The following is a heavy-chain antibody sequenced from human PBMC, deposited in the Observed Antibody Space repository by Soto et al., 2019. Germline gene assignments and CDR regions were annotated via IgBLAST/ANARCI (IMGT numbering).Heavy chain of an antibody. CDR1: GFTFSSYE. V-gene: IGHV3-48*03. Sequence: EVQLVESGGGLVQPGGSLRLSCAASGFTFSSYEMNWVRQAPGKGLEWVSYISSSGSTIYYADSVKGRFTISRDNAKNSLYLRMNSLRAEDTAVYYCARPGIAVAAFDYWGQGTLVTVSS. CDR3: ARPGIAVAAFDY. D-gene: IGHD6-19*01. J-gene: IGHJ4*02. CDR2: ISSSGSTI.